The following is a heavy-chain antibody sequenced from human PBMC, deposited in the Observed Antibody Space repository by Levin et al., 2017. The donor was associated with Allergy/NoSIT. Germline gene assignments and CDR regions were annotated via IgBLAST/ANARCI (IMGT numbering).Heavy chain of an antibody. CDR3: AGDYWTYTGTGDGTEV. CDR2: ISYNGNIK. J-gene: IGHJ6*02. Sequence: GGSLRLSCVASGFTFSDYAMHWARQAPGRGLEWVAVISYNGNIKYNADSVQGRFTISRSNCNNTLYLQMNRLRVEDTGGYYCAGDYWTYTGTGDGTEVWGLGTTVTVSS. D-gene: IGHD1-1*01. CDR1: GFTFSDYA. V-gene: IGHV3-30*04.